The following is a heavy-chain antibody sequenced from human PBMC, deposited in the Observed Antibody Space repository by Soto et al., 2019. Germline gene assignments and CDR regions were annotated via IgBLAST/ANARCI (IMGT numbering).Heavy chain of an antibody. V-gene: IGHV3-23*01. CDR2: ISGSGGST. J-gene: IGHJ4*02. Sequence: GGSLRLSCAASGFTFSSYAMSWVRQAPGKGLEWVSAISGSGGSTYYADSVKGRFTISRDNSKNTLYLQMNSLRAEDTAVYYCAKPRGNMVRGVSTVAGYWGQGTLVTVSS. CDR1: GFTFSSYA. CDR3: AKPRGNMVRGVSTVAGY. D-gene: IGHD3-10*01.